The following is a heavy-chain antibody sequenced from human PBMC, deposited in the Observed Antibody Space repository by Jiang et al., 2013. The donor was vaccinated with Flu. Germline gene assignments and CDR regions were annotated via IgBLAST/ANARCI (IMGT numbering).Heavy chain of an antibody. Sequence: GFTFSSYAMHWVRQAPGKGLEWVAVISYDGSNKYYADSVKGRFTISRDNSKNTLYLQMNSLRAEDTAVYYCARVGLVVVTATSYYFDYWGQGTLVTVSS. D-gene: IGHD2-21*02. CDR1: GFTFSSYA. V-gene: IGHV3-30-3*01. CDR3: ARVGLVVVTATSYYFDY. CDR2: ISYDGSNK. J-gene: IGHJ4*02.